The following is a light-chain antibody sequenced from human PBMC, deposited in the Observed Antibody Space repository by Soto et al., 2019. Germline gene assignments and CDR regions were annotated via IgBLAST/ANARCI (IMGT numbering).Light chain of an antibody. V-gene: IGKV3-20*01. J-gene: IGKJ4*01. Sequence: EFVLTQSPGTLSLSPGERATLSWRASQTVRNNYLAWYQQKPGQAPRLLIYDASSRATGIPDRVSGGGSGTDFTLTISRLEPDDFAVYYCQQFSSYPLTFGGGTKVDIK. CDR1: QTVRNNY. CDR2: DAS. CDR3: QQFSSYPLT.